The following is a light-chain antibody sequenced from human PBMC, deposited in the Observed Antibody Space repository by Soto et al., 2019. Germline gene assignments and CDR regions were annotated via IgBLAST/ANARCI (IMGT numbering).Light chain of an antibody. CDR3: QQYGSSGT. CDR1: QSVSNNY. J-gene: IGKJ1*01. CDR2: GAS. Sequence: EIVLTQSPGTLSPSPGERPTLSCRASQSVSNNYLAWYQQKPGQAPRLLIYGASNRATGIPDRFSGSGSGTDFTLTISRLEPEDFAVYYCQQYGSSGTFGQGTKVDI. V-gene: IGKV3-20*01.